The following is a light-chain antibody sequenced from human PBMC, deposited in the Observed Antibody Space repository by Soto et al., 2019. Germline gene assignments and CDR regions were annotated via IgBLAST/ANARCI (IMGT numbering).Light chain of an antibody. CDR2: DAS. V-gene: IGKV1-33*01. CDR3: QQYENLPT. J-gene: IGKJ5*01. Sequence: DIQMTQSPSSLSASVGDRVTIPCRASQNISSYLNWYQQKPGRAPKLLIYDASNLEAGVPSRFRGSGSGTDFTFTISRLQPEDIATYYCQQYENLPTFGQGTRLEIK. CDR1: QNISSY.